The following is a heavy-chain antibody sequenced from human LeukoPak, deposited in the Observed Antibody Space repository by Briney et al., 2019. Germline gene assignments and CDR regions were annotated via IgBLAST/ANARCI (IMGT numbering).Heavy chain of an antibody. J-gene: IGHJ4*02. Sequence: GGSLRLSCAASGFTFSSYGMHWVRQAPGKGLEWVAVIWYDGSNKYYADSVKGRFTISRDNSKNTLYLQMNSLRAEDTAVYYCARDGPQYDILTGYYRGPVFDYWGRGTLVTVSS. D-gene: IGHD3-9*01. CDR3: ARDGPQYDILTGYYRGPVFDY. CDR1: GFTFSSYG. V-gene: IGHV3-33*01. CDR2: IWYDGSNK.